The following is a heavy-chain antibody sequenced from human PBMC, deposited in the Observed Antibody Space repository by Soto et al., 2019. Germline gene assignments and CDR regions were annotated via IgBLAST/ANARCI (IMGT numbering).Heavy chain of an antibody. CDR1: GYTFTSYY. Sequence: QVQLVQSGAEVKKPGASVKVSCKASGYTFTSYYMHWVRQAPGQGLEWMGIINPSGGSTSYAQKFQGRVTMTRDTSTSTVYMELSSLRSEDTAVYYCARDQTDCTNGVCSHFDYWGQGTLVTVSS. CDR2: INPSGGST. V-gene: IGHV1-46*01. CDR3: ARDQTDCTNGVCSHFDY. D-gene: IGHD2-8*01. J-gene: IGHJ4*02.